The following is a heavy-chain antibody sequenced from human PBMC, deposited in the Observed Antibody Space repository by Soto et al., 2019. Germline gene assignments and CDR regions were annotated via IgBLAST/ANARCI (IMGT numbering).Heavy chain of an antibody. D-gene: IGHD2-15*01. J-gene: IGHJ6*02. CDR3: ARGRLSGGTYYYYGMDV. CDR2: IYYSGST. V-gene: IGHV4-31*03. Sequence: SETLALTCTVSGGSISSGGYYWSWISQHPGKGLEWIGYIYYSGSTYYNPSLKSRVTISVDTSKNQFSLKLSSVTAADTAVYYCARGRLSGGTYYYYGMDVWGQGTTVTVSS. CDR1: GGSISSGGYY.